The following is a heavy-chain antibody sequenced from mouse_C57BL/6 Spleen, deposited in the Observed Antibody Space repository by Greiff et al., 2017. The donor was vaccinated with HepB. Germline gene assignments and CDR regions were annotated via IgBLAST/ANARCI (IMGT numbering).Heavy chain of an antibody. CDR2: IHPNSGST. D-gene: IGHD2-4*01. V-gene: IGHV1-64*01. J-gene: IGHJ4*01. CDR3: AKGGYDSVGYAMDY. Sequence: VQLQQPGAELVKPGASVKLSCKASGYTFTSYWMHWVKQRPGQGLEWIGMIHPNSGSTNYNEKFKSKATLTVDKSSSTADMQLSSLTSEDSAVYYCAKGGYDSVGYAMDYWGQGTSVTVSS. CDR1: GYTFTSYW.